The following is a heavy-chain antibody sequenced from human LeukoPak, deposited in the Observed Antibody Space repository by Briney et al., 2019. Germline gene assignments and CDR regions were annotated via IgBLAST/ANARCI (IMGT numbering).Heavy chain of an antibody. D-gene: IGHD5-12*01. CDR2: ISGSGGTT. CDR1: GFTFSSYA. Sequence: PGGSLRLSCAASGFTFSSYAMSWVRQAPGKGLEWVSGISGSGGTTYYADSVKGRFTISRDNSKNTLYLQMNSLRAEDTAVYYCAKDRYSGYDYWTFGYWGQGTLVTVSS. CDR3: AKDRYSGYDYWTFGY. J-gene: IGHJ4*02. V-gene: IGHV3-23*01.